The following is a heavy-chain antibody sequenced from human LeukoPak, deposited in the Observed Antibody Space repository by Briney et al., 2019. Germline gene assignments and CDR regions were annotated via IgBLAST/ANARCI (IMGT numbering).Heavy chain of an antibody. CDR2: FDPEDGET. CDR1: GYTLTELS. Sequence: GASVKVSCKVSGYTLTELSMHWVRQAPGKGLEWMGGFDPEDGETIYAQKFQGRVTMTEDTSTDTAHMELSSLRSEDTAVYYCATSNSGSYYVDYWGQGTLVTVSS. D-gene: IGHD1-26*01. J-gene: IGHJ4*02. CDR3: ATSNSGSYYVDY. V-gene: IGHV1-24*01.